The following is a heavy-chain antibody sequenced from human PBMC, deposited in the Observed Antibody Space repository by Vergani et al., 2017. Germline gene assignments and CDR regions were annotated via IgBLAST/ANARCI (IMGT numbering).Heavy chain of an antibody. V-gene: IGHV3-23*01. CDR2: ISGSGGST. D-gene: IGHD6-13*01. Sequence: EVQLLESGGGLVQPGGSLRLSCAASGFTFSSYAMSWVRQAPGKGLEWVSAISGSGGSTYYADSVKGRFTISRDNSKNTLYLQMNSLRAEDTAVCYCAKAGQQGPLYYYCYMDVWGKGTTVTVSS. CDR3: AKAGQQGPLYYYCYMDV. J-gene: IGHJ6*03. CDR1: GFTFSSYA.